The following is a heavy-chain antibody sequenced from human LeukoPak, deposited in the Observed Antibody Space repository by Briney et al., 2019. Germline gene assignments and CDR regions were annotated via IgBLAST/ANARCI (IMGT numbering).Heavy chain of an antibody. CDR3: ARQSISARRAFDI. V-gene: IGHV4-34*01. D-gene: IGHD6-6*01. Sequence: WETLSLTCAVYGGSFSGYYWSWIRQPPGKGLEWIGEINHSGSTNYNPSLKSRVTISVDTSNQFSLMLTSVTAADTAVYYCARQSISARRAFDIWGQGTMVTVSS. J-gene: IGHJ3*02. CDR1: GGSFSGYY. CDR2: INHSGST.